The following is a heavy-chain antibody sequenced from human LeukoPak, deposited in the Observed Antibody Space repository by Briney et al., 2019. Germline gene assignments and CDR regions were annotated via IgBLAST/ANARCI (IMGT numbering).Heavy chain of an antibody. CDR2: ISGSGGST. CDR3: ARESIVVVPTTMDDASDI. V-gene: IGHV3-23*01. D-gene: IGHD2-2*01. J-gene: IGHJ3*02. Sequence: PGGSLRLSCAASGFTFSSYAMSWVRQAPGKGLEWVSAISGSGGSTYYTDSVKGRFTISRDNSKNTLYLQMHSLGVEDTAVYYCARESIVVVPTTMDDASDIWGQGTMVTVSS. CDR1: GFTFSSYA.